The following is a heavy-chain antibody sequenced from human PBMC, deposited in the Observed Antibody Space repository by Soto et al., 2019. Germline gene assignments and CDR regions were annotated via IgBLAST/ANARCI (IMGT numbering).Heavy chain of an antibody. CDR3: ARNKGYFDWLTSFDY. D-gene: IGHD3-9*01. CDR1: GYTFTGYY. CDR2: INPNSGGT. J-gene: IGHJ4*02. V-gene: IGHV1-2*04. Sequence: ASVKVSCKASGYTFTGYYMHWVRQAPGQGLEWMGWINPNSGGTNYAQKFQGWVTMTRDTSFSTAYMELSRLRSDDTALYYCARNKGYFDWLTSFDYWGQGTLVTVSS.